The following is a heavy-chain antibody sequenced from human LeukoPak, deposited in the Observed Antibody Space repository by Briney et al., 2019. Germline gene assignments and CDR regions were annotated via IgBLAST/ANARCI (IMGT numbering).Heavy chain of an antibody. CDR3: AKATHYYGSGSLPDY. CDR1: GFTFSRYA. J-gene: IGHJ4*02. CDR2: ISGSGGIT. V-gene: IGHV3-23*01. D-gene: IGHD3-10*01. Sequence: GGSLRLSCASSGFTFSRYAMSWVRQAPGKGLELVSHISGSGGITYYADSVKGRFTISRDNSKNTLYLQMNSLRAEDTAVYYCAKATHYYGSGSLPDYWGQGTLVTVSS.